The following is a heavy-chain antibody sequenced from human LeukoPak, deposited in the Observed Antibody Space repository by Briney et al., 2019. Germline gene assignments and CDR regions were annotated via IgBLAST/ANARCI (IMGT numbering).Heavy chain of an antibody. CDR3: ARDRGGGIAAAAGLCWFDP. J-gene: IGHJ5*02. V-gene: IGHV4-39*07. CDR1: GGSISSSSYY. D-gene: IGHD6-13*01. Sequence: ASETLSLTCTVSGGSISSSSYYWGWIRQPPGKGLEWIGSIYYSGSTYYNPSLKSRVTISVDTSKNQFSLKLSSVTAADTAVYYCARDRGGGIAAAAGLCWFDPWGQGTLVTVSS. CDR2: IYYSGST.